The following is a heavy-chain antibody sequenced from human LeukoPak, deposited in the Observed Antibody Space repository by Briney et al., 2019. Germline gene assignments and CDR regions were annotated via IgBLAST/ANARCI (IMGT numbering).Heavy chain of an antibody. D-gene: IGHD2-8*02. CDR2: ILDSGTA. CDR3: ARFRRGIYYFDY. CDR1: GGSISSDGYY. Sequence: AQALSLTCSVSGGSISSDGYYWGWIRQPPGKGLEWIVYILDSGTAYYHPYLKSRVIISVETSKNEFSLELSSVTAADTAVYYCARFRRGIYYFDYWGQGTLVTVSS. J-gene: IGHJ4*02. V-gene: IGHV4-30-4*01.